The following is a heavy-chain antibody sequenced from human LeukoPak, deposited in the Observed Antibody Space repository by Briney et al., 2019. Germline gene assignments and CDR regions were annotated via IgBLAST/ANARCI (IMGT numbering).Heavy chain of an antibody. D-gene: IGHD4-11*01. CDR1: GYTLTELS. V-gene: IGHV1-24*01. J-gene: IGHJ5*02. CDR2: FDPEDGET. CDR3: ATLLRLQSGFDP. Sequence: ASVKVSCKVSGYTLTELSMHWVRQAPGKGLGWMGGFDPEDGETIYAQKFQGRVTMTEDTSTDTAYMELSSLRSEDTAVYYCATLLRLQSGFDPWGQGTLVTVSS.